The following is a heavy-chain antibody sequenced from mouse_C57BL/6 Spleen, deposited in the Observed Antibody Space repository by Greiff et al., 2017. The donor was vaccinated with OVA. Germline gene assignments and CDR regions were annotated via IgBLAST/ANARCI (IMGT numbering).Heavy chain of an antibody. CDR2: FYPGSGSI. CDR1: GYTFTEYT. J-gene: IGHJ2*01. V-gene: IGHV1-62-2*01. Sequence: VMLVESGAELVKPGASVKLSCKASGYTFTEYTIHWVKQRSGQGLEWIGWFYPGSGSIKYNEKFKDKATLTADKSSSTVYMELSRLTSEDSAVYFCARHEEGGDYFDYWGQGTTLTVSS. CDR3: ARHEEGGDYFDY.